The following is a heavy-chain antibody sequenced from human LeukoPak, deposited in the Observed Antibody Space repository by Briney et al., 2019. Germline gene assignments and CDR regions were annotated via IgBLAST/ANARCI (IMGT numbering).Heavy chain of an antibody. CDR1: GGTFSSCA. CDR3: ARDKSSGYYLRVHFDP. V-gene: IGHV1-69*13. CDR2: IIPIFGTA. D-gene: IGHD3-22*01. Sequence: VASVKVSCKASGGTFSSCAISWVRQAPGQGLEWMGGIIPIFGTANYAQKFQGRVTITADESTSTAYMELSSLRSEDTAVYYCARDKSSGYYLRVHFDPWGQGTLVTVSS. J-gene: IGHJ5*02.